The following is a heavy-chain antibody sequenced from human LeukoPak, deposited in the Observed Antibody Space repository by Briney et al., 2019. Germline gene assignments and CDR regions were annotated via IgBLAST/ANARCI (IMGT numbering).Heavy chain of an antibody. V-gene: IGHV4-30-2*01. D-gene: IGHD4-17*01. Sequence: PSETLSLTCAVSGGSISSGGSSWSWIRQPPGKGLEWIGYIYHSGSTYYNPSLKSRVTISVDRSKNQFSLNLSSVTAADTAVYYCTRSLDYGDYFDYWGQGTLVTVSS. CDR3: TRSLDYGDYFDY. CDR2: IYHSGST. J-gene: IGHJ4*02. CDR1: GGSISSGGSS.